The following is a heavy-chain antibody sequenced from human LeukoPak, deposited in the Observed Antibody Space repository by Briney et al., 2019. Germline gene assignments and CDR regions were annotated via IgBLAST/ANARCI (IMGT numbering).Heavy chain of an antibody. V-gene: IGHV1-8*02. CDR1: GYTFTSYD. J-gene: IGHJ4*02. CDR3: ARGKVVAGTPGQNSWDS. D-gene: IGHD6-19*01. CDR2: MGPISGST. Sequence: ASVKVSCKASGYTFTSYDVNWVRQATGQGLEWMGGMGPISGSTVYAQNFQGRVTMTRDTSISTAYMELSSLRSEDTAVYYCARGKVVAGTPGQNSWDSWGQGTLVTVSS.